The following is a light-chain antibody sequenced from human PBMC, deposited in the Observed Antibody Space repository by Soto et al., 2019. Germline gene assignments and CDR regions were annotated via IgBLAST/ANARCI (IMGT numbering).Light chain of an antibody. Sequence: DIVMTQSPDSLAVSLGERATINCKSSQSVLYSSNNKNYLAWYQQKPGQPPKLLIYWASTRESGVPDRFSGSGSGTDFTLTISSLQAEDVAVYYCQQYYSTLLPFGGGPKVDIK. J-gene: IGKJ4*01. V-gene: IGKV4-1*01. CDR3: QQYYSTLLP. CDR1: QSVLYSSNNKNY. CDR2: WAS.